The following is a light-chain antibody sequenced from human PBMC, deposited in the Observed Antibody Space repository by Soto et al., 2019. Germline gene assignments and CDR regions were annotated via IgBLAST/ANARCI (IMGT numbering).Light chain of an antibody. V-gene: IGKV3-11*01. J-gene: IGKJ4*01. CDR3: LQRSNWPFT. Sequence: DIVLTQSPATLSLSPGESATLSCRASQSVTSYLAWFQQKPGQAPRLLIYDASNTATGIPARFSGSGSGTDFTLTISIIEPEDFAVYYCLQRSNWPFTFGGGTRVEIK. CDR2: DAS. CDR1: QSVTSY.